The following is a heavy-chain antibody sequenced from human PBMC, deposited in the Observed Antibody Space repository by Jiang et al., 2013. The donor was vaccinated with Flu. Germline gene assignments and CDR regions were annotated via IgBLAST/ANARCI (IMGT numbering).Heavy chain of an antibody. CDR2: IYYSGST. J-gene: IGHJ6*03. Sequence: LLKPSETLSLTCTVSGGSISSHYWSWIRQPPGKGLEWIGYIYYSGSTNYNPSLKSRVTISVDTSKNQFSPKLSSVTAADTAVYYCARGGSGSSAYYYYYMDVWGKGTTVTVSS. CDR3: ARGGSGSSAYYYYYMDV. V-gene: IGHV4-59*11. CDR1: GGSISSHY. D-gene: IGHD3-22*01.